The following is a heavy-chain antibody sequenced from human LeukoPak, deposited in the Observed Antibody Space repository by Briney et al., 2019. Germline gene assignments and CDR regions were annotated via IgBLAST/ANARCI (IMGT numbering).Heavy chain of an antibody. D-gene: IGHD6-19*01. CDR1: GHSISSGYY. CDR3: ARSTYSSGWYWDY. V-gene: IGHV4-38-2*01. J-gene: IGHJ4*02. CDR2: FYHSGST. Sequence: SETLSLTCAVSGHSISSGYYWGWIRQPPGKGLEWIGSFYHSGSTDHNPSLKSRVTISADTSKNQCALKLSSVTAADTAVYYCARSTYSSGWYWDYWGQGTLVTVSS.